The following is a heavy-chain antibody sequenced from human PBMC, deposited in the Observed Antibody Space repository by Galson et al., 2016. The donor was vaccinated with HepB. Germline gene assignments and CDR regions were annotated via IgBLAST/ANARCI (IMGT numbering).Heavy chain of an antibody. CDR2: ISTSANSM. D-gene: IGHD4-17*01. CDR1: GFTFSDYH. Sequence: SLGLSCAASGFTFSDYHMNWIRQAPGKGLEWISYISTSANSMLYADSVRGRFSISRDNAKKSLYLQMTNLRAEDTAVYYCARDLPDDSVEYFDVFDLWGQGTMVTVSS. CDR3: ARDLPDDSVEYFDVFDL. V-gene: IGHV3-11*01. J-gene: IGHJ3*01.